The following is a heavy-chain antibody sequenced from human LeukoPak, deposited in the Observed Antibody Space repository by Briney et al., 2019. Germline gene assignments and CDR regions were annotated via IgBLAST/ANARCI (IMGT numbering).Heavy chain of an antibody. CDR2: IYTSGST. D-gene: IGHD3-22*01. V-gene: IGHV4-4*07. Sequence: PSETLSLACTASGGSISSYYWSWIRQPAGKGLEWIGRIYTSGSTRYNPSLESRVTISLDTSKNQFSLSLTSVTAADTAVYYCAREPRWYYYDSASYYFDYWGQGTLVTVSS. CDR1: GGSISSYY. CDR3: AREPRWYYYDSASYYFDY. J-gene: IGHJ4*02.